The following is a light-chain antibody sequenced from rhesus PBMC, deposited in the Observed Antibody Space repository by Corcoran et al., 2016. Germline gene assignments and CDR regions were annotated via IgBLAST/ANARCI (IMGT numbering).Light chain of an antibody. V-gene: IGKV1-74*01. J-gene: IGKJ2*01. CDR2: KAS. CDR3: QHGYGTPYS. Sequence: DIQMTQSPSSLSASAGDRVTITCRARENVNNYLNWYKQKPGNAPKPLIYKASNLKSEGPSRVRGSGSGTDYTFTINRLQPEDVATYYCQHGYGTPYSFGQGTKVEIK. CDR1: ENVNNY.